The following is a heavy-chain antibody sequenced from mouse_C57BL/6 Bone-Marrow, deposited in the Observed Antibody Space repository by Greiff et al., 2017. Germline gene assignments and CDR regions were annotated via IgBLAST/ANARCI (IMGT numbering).Heavy chain of an antibody. D-gene: IGHD2-4*01. CDR1: GFTFSDYG. J-gene: IGHJ1*03. CDR3: ARHNYDYDVGYVDV. CDR2: ISNLAYSI. Sequence: DVHLVESGGGLVQPGGSLKLSCAASGFTFSDYGMAWVRQAPRKGPEWVAFISNLAYSIYYADTVTGRFTISRENAKNTLYLEMSSLRSEDTAMYYCARHNYDYDVGYVDVWGTGTTVTVSS. V-gene: IGHV5-15*01.